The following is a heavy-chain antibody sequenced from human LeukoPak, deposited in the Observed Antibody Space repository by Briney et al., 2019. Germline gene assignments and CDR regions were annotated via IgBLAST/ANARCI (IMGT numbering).Heavy chain of an antibody. D-gene: IGHD2-21*01. J-gene: IGHJ6*02. Sequence: SETLSLTCTVSGGSISSYYWSCIRQPPGKGLEWIGYIYYSGSTNYNPSLKSRVTISVDTSKNQFSLKLSSVTAADTAVYYCECMTRDYYYGMDVWGQGTTVTVSS. V-gene: IGHV4-59*01. CDR1: GGSISSYY. CDR2: IYYSGST. CDR3: ECMTRDYYYGMDV.